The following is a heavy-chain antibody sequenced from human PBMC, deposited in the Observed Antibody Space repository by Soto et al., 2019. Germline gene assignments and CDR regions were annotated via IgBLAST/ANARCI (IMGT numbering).Heavy chain of an antibody. CDR2: ISSSSSVI. CDR3: ARDLSWGSNWYYYMDV. Sequence: GGSLRLSRGTPGFFLRECAMNWVRQAPGEGLEWVSYISSSSSVIAYADSVKGRFTVSRDNARNSLYLQMNSLRAEDTAVYYCARDLSWGSNWYYYMDVWGKGTTVSVSS. CDR1: GFFLRECA. J-gene: IGHJ6*03. D-gene: IGHD7-27*01. V-gene: IGHV3-48*01.